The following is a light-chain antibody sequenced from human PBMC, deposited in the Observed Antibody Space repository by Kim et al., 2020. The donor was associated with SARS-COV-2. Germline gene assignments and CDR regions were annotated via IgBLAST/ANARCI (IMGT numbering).Light chain of an antibody. CDR3: QQYGTSPSIT. CDR2: STS. V-gene: IGKV3-20*01. CDR1: QSVSNY. J-gene: IGKJ5*01. Sequence: EIVLTQSPGTLSLSPGERATLSCRASQSVSNYLAWYQQKPGQAPGLLIYSTSNRATGIPDRFSGSGSGTDFTLTISRLEPEDSAVYYCQQYGTSPSITFGQGTRLEIK.